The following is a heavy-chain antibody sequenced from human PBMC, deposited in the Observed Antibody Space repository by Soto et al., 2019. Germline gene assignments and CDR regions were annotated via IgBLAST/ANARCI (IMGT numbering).Heavy chain of an antibody. V-gene: IGHV1-8*01. CDR2: MNPNSGNT. J-gene: IGHJ6*03. D-gene: IGHD3-10*01. CDR1: GYTFTSYD. Sequence: EASVKVSCKASGYTFTSYDINWVRQATGQGLEWIGWMNPNSGNTGYAHKFQGRVTMTRNTSISTAYMELSSLRSEDTAVYYCARYGYGSGGSYYYYYYMDVWGKGTTVTVSS. CDR3: ARYGYGSGGSYYYYYYMDV.